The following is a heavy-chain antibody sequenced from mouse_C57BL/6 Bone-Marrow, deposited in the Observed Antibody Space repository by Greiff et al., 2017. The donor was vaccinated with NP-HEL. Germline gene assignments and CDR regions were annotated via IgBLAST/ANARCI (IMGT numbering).Heavy chain of an antibody. J-gene: IGHJ3*01. CDR1: GFTFSSYA. D-gene: IGHD2-5*01. CDR2: ISDGGSYT. CDR3: ARGSNLGFAY. Sequence: EVKLVESGGGLVKPGGSLKLSCAASGFTFSSYAMSWVRQTPEKRLEWVATISDGGSYTYYPDNVKGRFTISRDNAKNNLYLQMSHLKSEDTAMYYCARGSNLGFAYWGQGTLVTVSA. V-gene: IGHV5-4*03.